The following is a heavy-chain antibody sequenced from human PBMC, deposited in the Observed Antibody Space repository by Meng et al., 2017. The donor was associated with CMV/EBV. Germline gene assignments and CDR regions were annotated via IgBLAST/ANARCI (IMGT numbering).Heavy chain of an antibody. CDR3: ARDQGYSSSSPEDHYYGMDV. CDR2: INPSGGST. D-gene: IGHD6-6*01. CDR1: GYTFTSYY. V-gene: IGHV1-46*01. J-gene: IGHJ6*02. Sequence: ASVKVSCMASGYTFTSYYMHWVRQAPGQGLEWMGIINPSGGSTSYAQKFQGRVTMTRDTSTSTVYMELSSLRSEDTAVYYCARDQGYSSSSPEDHYYGMDVWGQGTTVTVSS.